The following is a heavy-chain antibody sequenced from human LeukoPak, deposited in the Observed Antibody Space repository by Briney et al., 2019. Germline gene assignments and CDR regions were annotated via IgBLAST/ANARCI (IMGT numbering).Heavy chain of an antibody. Sequence: GESLKISCTGSGYTFTNYWIALVRQLPGKGLEWMGIVYPDDSDPRYSPSFQSQVTLSADKSISTAYLEWSSLKASDTAMYYCATNHDYGDFPFDYWGQGTLVTVSS. D-gene: IGHD4-17*01. J-gene: IGHJ4*02. CDR2: VYPDDSDP. V-gene: IGHV5-51*01. CDR1: GYTFTNYW. CDR3: ATNHDYGDFPFDY.